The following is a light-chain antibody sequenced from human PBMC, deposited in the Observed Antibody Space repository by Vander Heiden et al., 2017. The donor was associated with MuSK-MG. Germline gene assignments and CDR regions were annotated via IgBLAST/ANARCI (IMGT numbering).Light chain of an antibody. CDR2: DAS. Sequence: EIVLTQSRGTLSLSPGERATLSCRASQSVIINYLAWYQQRPGQAPRLLIYDASSRATGIADRFRGSGSGTDFTLTINGLEPEDSAVYYCQQDGTSPFTFGQGTKLEIK. V-gene: IGKV3-20*01. CDR3: QQDGTSPFT. J-gene: IGKJ2*01. CDR1: QSVIINY.